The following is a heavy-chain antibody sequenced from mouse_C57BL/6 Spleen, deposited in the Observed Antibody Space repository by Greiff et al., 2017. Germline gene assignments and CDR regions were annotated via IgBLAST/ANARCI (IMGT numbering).Heavy chain of an antibody. CDR2: IYPGSGST. CDR3: AREGSCYGNTRGMDY. J-gene: IGHJ4*01. CDR1: GYTFTSYW. D-gene: IGHD2-10*01. V-gene: IGHV1-55*01. Sequence: QVQLQQPGAELVKPGASVKMSCKASGYTFTSYWITWVKQRPGQGLEWIGDIYPGSGSTNYNEKFKSKATLTVDTSSSTAYMQLSSLTSEDSAVYYCAREGSCYGNTRGMDYWGQGTSVTVSS.